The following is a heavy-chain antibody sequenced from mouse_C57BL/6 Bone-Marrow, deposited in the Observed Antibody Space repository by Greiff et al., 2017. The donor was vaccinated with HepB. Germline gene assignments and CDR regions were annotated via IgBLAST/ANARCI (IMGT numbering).Heavy chain of an antibody. CDR2: IWTGGGT. CDR3: ARNGNYYDYLYYAMDY. D-gene: IGHD2-4*01. V-gene: IGHV2-9-1*01. Sequence: VKVVESGPGLVAPSQSLSITCTVSGFSLTSYAISWVRQPPGKGLEWLGVIWTGGGTNYNSALKSRLSISKDNSKSQVFLKMNSLQTDDTARYYCARNGNYYDYLYYAMDYWGQGTSVTVSS. CDR1: GFSLTSYA. J-gene: IGHJ4*01.